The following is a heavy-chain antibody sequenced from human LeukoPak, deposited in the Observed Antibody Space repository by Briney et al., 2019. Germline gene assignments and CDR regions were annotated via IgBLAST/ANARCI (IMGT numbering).Heavy chain of an antibody. Sequence: SETLSLTCAVYGGSFSGYYWSWIRQPPGKGLEWIGNIYYSGSTYYNPSLKSRVTISVDTSKNQFSLKLSSVTAADTAVYYCARHPDYGDYEPNFDYWGQGTLVTVSS. D-gene: IGHD4-17*01. CDR1: GGSFSGYY. CDR2: IYYSGST. CDR3: ARHPDYGDYEPNFDY. V-gene: IGHV4-34*01. J-gene: IGHJ4*02.